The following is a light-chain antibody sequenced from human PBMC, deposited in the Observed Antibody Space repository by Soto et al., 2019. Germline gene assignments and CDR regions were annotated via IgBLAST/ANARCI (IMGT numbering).Light chain of an antibody. J-gene: IGKJ1*01. CDR1: QSVNSNF. Sequence: EIVLTQSPATLSVSPGDRATLSCRASQSVNSNFLAWYQQKPGQAPRLLIYGASSRATGIPDTFSGSGSGTDFALTISRLEPGDFAVYYCQQYGTSPWTFGQGTKVDIK. V-gene: IGKV3-20*01. CDR2: GAS. CDR3: QQYGTSPWT.